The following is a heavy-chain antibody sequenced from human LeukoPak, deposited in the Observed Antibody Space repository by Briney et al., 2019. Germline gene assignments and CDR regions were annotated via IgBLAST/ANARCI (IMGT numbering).Heavy chain of an antibody. J-gene: IGHJ4*02. D-gene: IGHD3-22*01. CDR3: ARARYDSSGYPSVFDY. CDR1: GFTFSAYA. V-gene: IGHV3-23*05. CDR2: IGSDNKP. Sequence: GGSLRLSCEASGFTFSAYAMTWVRQAPGKGLEWVSSIGSDNKPHYSESVKGRFAISRDNSKSMLFLQLNSLRAEDTALYYCARARYDSSGYPSVFDYWGQGTLVTVSS.